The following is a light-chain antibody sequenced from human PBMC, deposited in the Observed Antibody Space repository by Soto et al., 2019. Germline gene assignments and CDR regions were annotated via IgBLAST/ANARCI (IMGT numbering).Light chain of an antibody. CDR1: RSDVGGYNY. Sequence: QSALTQPPSASGSPGQSVTISCTGTRSDVGGYNYVSWYQQHPGKAPKVMIYEVRQRPSGVPDRFSGSKSGNTASLTVSGLQPEDEADYYCSSYAGSSNVFGTGTKVTVL. V-gene: IGLV2-8*01. J-gene: IGLJ1*01. CDR2: EVR. CDR3: SSYAGSSNV.